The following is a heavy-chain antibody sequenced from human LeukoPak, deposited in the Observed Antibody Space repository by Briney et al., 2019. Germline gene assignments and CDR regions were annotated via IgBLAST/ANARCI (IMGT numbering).Heavy chain of an antibody. D-gene: IGHD3-16*02. Sequence: GGSLRLSCAASGFTFSSYYMNWVRQAPGKGLEWVSSISSSSSHIYYGDSMKGRFTISRDNAKNSLYMQMNSLRADDTAVYYCARFWGSYRYGMDVWGKGTTVTVSS. J-gene: IGHJ6*03. CDR3: ARFWGSYRYGMDV. CDR1: GFTFSSYY. V-gene: IGHV3-21*01. CDR2: ISSSSSHI.